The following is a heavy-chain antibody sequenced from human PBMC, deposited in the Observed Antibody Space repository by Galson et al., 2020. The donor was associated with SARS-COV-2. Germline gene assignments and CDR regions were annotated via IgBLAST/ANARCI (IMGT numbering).Heavy chain of an antibody. V-gene: IGHV3-23*01. D-gene: IGHD2-15*01. J-gene: IGHJ4*02. CDR2: ISGSGGST. Sequence: GGSLRLSCAASGFTFSSYAMSWVRQAPGKGLEWVSAISGSGGSTYYADSVKGRFTIPRDNSKNPLYLQMNSLRAEDTAVYYCAKFPPYCSGGSCHLDYWGQGTLVTVSS. CDR3: AKFPPYCSGGSCHLDY. CDR1: GFTFSSYA.